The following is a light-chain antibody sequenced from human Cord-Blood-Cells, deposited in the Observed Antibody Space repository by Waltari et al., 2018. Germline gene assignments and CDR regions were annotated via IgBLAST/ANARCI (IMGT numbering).Light chain of an antibody. V-gene: IGLV3-21*04. Sequence: SYVLTQPPSVSVAPGKTARLTCGGNNIGSKSVHWYQQKPGQAPVLVIYYDSDRPSGIRERFSGSNSGNTATLTISRVEAGDEADYYCQVWDSSSDHRVFGGGTKLTVL. CDR3: QVWDSSSDHRV. CDR1: NIGSKS. CDR2: YDS. J-gene: IGLJ3*02.